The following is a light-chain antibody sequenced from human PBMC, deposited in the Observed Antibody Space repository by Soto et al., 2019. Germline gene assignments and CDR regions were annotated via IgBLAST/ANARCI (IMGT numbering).Light chain of an antibody. CDR1: QSVSSF. CDR2: DAS. CDR3: QQRSNWPT. Sequence: EIVLTQSPATLSLSPGERATLSCRASQSVSSFLAWYQQKPGQAPRLLIYDASKRAIGIPARFSGSGSGTDFTLTISSLEPEDFAVYYCQQRSNWPTFGQGTKVEIK. J-gene: IGKJ1*01. V-gene: IGKV3-11*01.